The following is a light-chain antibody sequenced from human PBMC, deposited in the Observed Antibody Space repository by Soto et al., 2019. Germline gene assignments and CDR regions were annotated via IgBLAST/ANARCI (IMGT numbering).Light chain of an antibody. CDR2: AAA. V-gene: IGKV1-17*01. CDR1: QGIRNA. Sequence: DIQMTQSPSSLSASVGDRVTITCRASQGIRNALGWYQQKPGKAPKRLIYAAASLQSGVPSRFSGSGYGTEFTRTISSLQPEDFATYYCLQHNSYRTFGQGTKVEIK. J-gene: IGKJ1*01. CDR3: LQHNSYRT.